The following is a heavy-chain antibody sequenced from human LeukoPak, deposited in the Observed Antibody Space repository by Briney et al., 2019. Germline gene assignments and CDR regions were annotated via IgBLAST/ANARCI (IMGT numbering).Heavy chain of an antibody. V-gene: IGHV4-39*01. CDR2: IYYSGST. CDR1: GGSISTSSYY. Sequence: SETLSLTCTVSGGSISTSSYYWGWIRQPPGKGLEWIGSIYYSGSTYYNPSLKSRVTISIDTSKNQFSLRLSSVTAADTAVYYCARSPIVGATTWGQGTLVTVSS. CDR3: ARSPIVGATT. J-gene: IGHJ5*02. D-gene: IGHD1-26*01.